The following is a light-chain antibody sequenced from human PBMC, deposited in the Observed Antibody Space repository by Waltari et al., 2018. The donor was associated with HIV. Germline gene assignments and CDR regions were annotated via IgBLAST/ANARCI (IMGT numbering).Light chain of an antibody. CDR1: SSDVGGYNS. J-gene: IGLJ1*01. V-gene: IGLV2-11*01. CDR3: CSYVGSYTPWV. Sequence: QSALTQPRSVSGSPGQSVTISCTGTSSDVGGYNSVSWYQQHPGEAPKLMIYDVSKRPSGVPDRFSVPKSGNTASLTISGLQAEDEADYCGCSYVGSYTPWVFGTGTQVTVL. CDR2: DVS.